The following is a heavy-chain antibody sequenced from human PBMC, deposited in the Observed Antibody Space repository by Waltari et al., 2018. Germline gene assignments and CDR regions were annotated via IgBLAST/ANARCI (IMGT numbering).Heavy chain of an antibody. J-gene: IGHJ3*02. CDR3: ARRRGNEAFDI. CDR2: FYHSGST. V-gene: IGHV4-38-2*01. Sequence: QVQLQESGPGLVKPSETLSLTCAVSGYSISSGYYWGWIRQHPGKGLEWIGSFYHSGSTSYTPSLTRRVTTSVDASKNQFSLKLSSVTAADTAVYYCARRRGNEAFDIWGQGTMVTVSS. CDR1: GYSISSGYY. D-gene: IGHD1-1*01.